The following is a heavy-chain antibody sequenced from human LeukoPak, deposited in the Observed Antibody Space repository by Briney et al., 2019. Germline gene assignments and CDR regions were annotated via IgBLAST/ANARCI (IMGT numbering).Heavy chain of an antibody. CDR3: ARVQAWLNDAFDI. CDR2: IYTSGST. Sequence: SETLSLTCSVSGNFISTGSYYWSWIRQPAGKGLEWIGRIYTSGSTNYNPSLKSRVTISVDTSKNQFSLKLSSVTAADTAVYYCARVQAWLNDAFDIWGQGTMVTVSS. D-gene: IGHD3-22*01. V-gene: IGHV4-61*02. CDR1: GNFISTGSYY. J-gene: IGHJ3*02.